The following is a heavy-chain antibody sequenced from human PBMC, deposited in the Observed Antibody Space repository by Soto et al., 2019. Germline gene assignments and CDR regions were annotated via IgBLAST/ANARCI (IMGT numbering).Heavy chain of an antibody. D-gene: IGHD1-1*01. V-gene: IGHV1-46*01. Sequence: QVQLVQSGAEVKKPGASVKVSCKASGYSFTTYYMHWVRQAPGQGLEWMGMINPSGGSTSYAQKFQDRVTMTRDTSTSTVYMELSSLRSEDTAVYYCARNDKSGLDYWGQGTLVTVFS. CDR2: INPSGGST. CDR1: GYSFTTYY. J-gene: IGHJ4*02. CDR3: ARNDKSGLDY.